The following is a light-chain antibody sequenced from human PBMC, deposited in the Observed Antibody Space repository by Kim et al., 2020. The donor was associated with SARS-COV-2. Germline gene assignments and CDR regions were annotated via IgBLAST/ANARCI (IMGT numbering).Light chain of an antibody. CDR2: YAS. Sequence: DIVMTQSPDSLAVSLGETATINCKSSQSVLRSSTYRNYLAWYQQKSGQPPKLLIYYASARESGVPDRFSGSGSETDFTLTISSLQAEDVAVYYCQQYQTLPTFGQGTRLEIK. V-gene: IGKV4-1*01. CDR1: QSVLRSSTYRNY. J-gene: IGKJ5*01. CDR3: QQYQTLPT.